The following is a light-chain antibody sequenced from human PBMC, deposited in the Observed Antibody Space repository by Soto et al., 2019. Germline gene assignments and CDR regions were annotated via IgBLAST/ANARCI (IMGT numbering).Light chain of an antibody. J-gene: IGKJ2*01. CDR3: QQYNSYPNT. CDR1: QSISSW. CDR2: KAS. V-gene: IGKV1-5*03. Sequence: DIQLTQSPSTLSASVGDRVTITCRASQSISSWLAWYQQKPGKAPTLLIYKASSLESGVPSRFSGRGSGTEFTLTSSSLQPDDFATYYCQQYNSYPNTFGQGTKLEIK.